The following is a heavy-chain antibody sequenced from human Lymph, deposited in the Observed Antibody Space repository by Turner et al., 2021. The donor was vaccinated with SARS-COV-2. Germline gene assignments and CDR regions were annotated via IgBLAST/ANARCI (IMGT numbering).Heavy chain of an antibody. Sequence: QVQLVESGGGVVQPGRSLRLSCAASGFTFSIYAMHWVRQAPGKGLEWVALISYDGSNKYYADSVKGRFTISRDNSKNTLYLQMNSLRAEDTAVYYCAKDGGGYSSTWGQGTLVTVSS. CDR2: ISYDGSNK. CDR1: GFTFSIYA. V-gene: IGHV3-30*18. D-gene: IGHD6-13*01. J-gene: IGHJ5*02. CDR3: AKDGGGYSST.